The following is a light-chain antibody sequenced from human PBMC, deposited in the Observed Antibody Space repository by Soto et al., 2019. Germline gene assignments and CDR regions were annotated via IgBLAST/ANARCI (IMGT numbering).Light chain of an antibody. CDR1: QNIVKW. V-gene: IGKV1-5*03. J-gene: IGKJ1*01. CDR2: EAS. CDR3: QQYFSDWT. Sequence: DVQLTQSPSNLPASVGDTVTITCRASQNIVKWLAWYQQKPGKAPKLLISEASILQSGVPSRFTGGSSGTQFSLTISGLQPDDFATYYCQQYFSDWTFGQGTKVDI.